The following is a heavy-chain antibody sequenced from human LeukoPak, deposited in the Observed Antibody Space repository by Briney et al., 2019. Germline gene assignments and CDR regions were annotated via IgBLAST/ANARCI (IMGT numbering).Heavy chain of an antibody. CDR1: GFTFSDYY. J-gene: IGHJ4*02. V-gene: IGHV3-11*05. CDR2: ISTGSTNI. D-gene: IGHD3-3*01. Sequence: GGSLRLSCAASGFTFSDYYMSWIRQAPGKGLEWVSYISTGSTNIHYADSVKGRFTISRDNTKNSLYLQMNSLRVEDTAVFYCARDQYDTWSRRGNFDSWGQGTLVIVSS. CDR3: ARDQYDTWSRRGNFDS.